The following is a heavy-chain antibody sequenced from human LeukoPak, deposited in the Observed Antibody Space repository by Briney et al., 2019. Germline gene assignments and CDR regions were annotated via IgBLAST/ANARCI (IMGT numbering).Heavy chain of an antibody. CDR3: AKRNYYDSSGYYYDY. Sequence: GASVKVSCKASGYTFTGYYMHWVRQAPGQGLEWMGWFNPNSGGTNYAQKFQGRVTMTRDTSISTAYMELSRLRSDDTAVYYCAKRNYYDSSGYYYDYWGQGTLVTVSS. J-gene: IGHJ4*02. D-gene: IGHD3-22*01. V-gene: IGHV1-2*02. CDR2: FNPNSGGT. CDR1: GYTFTGYY.